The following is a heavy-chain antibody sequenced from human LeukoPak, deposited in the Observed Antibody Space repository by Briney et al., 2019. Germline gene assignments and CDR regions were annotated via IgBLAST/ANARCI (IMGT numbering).Heavy chain of an antibody. CDR3: ARDSSGGSWIDAFDI. J-gene: IGHJ3*02. Sequence: GGSLGLFCAASGFTFSSYEMNWVRQAPGKGLEWVSYLSSSGSTIFYADSVKGRFTISRDNAKNTLYLQMNSMRAEDTAVYYCARDSSGGSWIDAFDIWGQGTMVTVSS. D-gene: IGHD2-15*01. V-gene: IGHV3-48*03. CDR1: GFTFSSYE. CDR2: LSSSGSTI.